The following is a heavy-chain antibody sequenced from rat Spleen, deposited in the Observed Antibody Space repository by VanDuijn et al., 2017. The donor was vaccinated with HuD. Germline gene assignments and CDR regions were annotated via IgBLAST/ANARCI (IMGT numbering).Heavy chain of an antibody. D-gene: IGHD1-1*01. J-gene: IGHJ4*01. CDR2: MWSGGST. CDR1: GFSLPSYH. Sequence: VQLKESEPDLVQPSQTLSLTCTVSGFSLPSYHVHWVRQPPGKGLEWMGVMWSGGSTAYNSALKSRLSISRDTSKSQVFLKMNSLQTEDTAIYYCTRGDSGGVMDAWGQGASVTVSS. V-gene: IGHV2S63*01. CDR3: TRGDSGGVMDA.